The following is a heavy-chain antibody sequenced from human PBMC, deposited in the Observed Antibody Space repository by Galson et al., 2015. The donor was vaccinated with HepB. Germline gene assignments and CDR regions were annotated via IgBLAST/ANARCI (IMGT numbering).Heavy chain of an antibody. J-gene: IGHJ4*02. V-gene: IGHV3-48*03. CDR2: ISSSGSTI. Sequence: SLRLSCAASGFTFSSYEMNWVRQAPGKGLEWVSYISSSGSTIYYADSVKGRFTISRDNAKNSLYLQMNSLRAEDTAVYYCARGNSSGWYILDYWGQGTLVTVSS. CDR3: ARGNSSGWYILDY. D-gene: IGHD6-19*01. CDR1: GFTFSSYE.